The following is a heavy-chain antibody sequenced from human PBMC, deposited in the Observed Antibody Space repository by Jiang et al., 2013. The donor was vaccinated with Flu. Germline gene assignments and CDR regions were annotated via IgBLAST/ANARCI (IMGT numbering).Heavy chain of an antibody. CDR1: GGTFSHYA. D-gene: IGHD6-13*01. V-gene: IGHV1-69*01. Sequence: GAEVKKPGSSVKVSCKPSGGTFSHYAISWVRQAPGQGLEWMGGIIPIVGTAKYAQKFQGRVTISAHESTRTADIELSSLTSDDTAVYYCARGSQAADYYYGMDVWGQGPQSPSP. CDR2: IIPIVGTA. CDR3: ARGSQAADYYYGMDV. J-gene: IGHJ6*02.